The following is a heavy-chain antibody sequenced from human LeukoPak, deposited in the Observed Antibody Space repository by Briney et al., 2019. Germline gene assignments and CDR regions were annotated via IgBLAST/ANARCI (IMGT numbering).Heavy chain of an antibody. V-gene: IGHV4-59*01. D-gene: IGHD2-2*01. Sequence: PSETLSLTCTVSGGSISSYYWSWIRQPPGKGLEWIGYIYYSGSTNYNPSLKSRVTIPVDTSKNQFSLKLSSVTAADTAVYYCARDLRSTSDRDYYYGMDVWGQGTTVTVSS. J-gene: IGHJ6*02. CDR3: ARDLRSTSDRDYYYGMDV. CDR2: IYYSGST. CDR1: GGSISSYY.